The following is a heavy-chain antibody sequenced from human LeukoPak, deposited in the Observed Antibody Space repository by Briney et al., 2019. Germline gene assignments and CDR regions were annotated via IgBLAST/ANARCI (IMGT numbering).Heavy chain of an antibody. Sequence: GGSLRLSCAASGFTFSGYSMNWVRQAPGKGLEWGSSISSSSSYIYYADSVKGRFTISRDNAKNSLYLQMNSLRAEDTAVYYCARPHYYGSGSYRYYFDYWGQGTLVNVSS. V-gene: IGHV3-21*01. CDR2: ISSSSSYI. CDR3: ARPHYYGSGSYRYYFDY. D-gene: IGHD3-10*01. J-gene: IGHJ4*02. CDR1: GFTFSGYS.